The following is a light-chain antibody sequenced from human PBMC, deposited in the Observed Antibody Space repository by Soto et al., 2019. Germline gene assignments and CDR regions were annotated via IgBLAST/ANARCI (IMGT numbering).Light chain of an antibody. V-gene: IGKV3-15*01. CDR3: QQYKNWPQT. J-gene: IGKJ1*01. Sequence: EIVMTQSPATLSVSPGERATLSCRASQSVSSNLARYQQKPGQAPRLLIYGASTRATGIPARFSGSGSGTEFTLTISSLQSEDFAVYYCQQYKNWPQTFGQGTKVEIK. CDR2: GAS. CDR1: QSVSSN.